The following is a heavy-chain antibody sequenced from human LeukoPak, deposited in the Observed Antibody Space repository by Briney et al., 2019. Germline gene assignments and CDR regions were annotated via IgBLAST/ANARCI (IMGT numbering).Heavy chain of an antibody. CDR1: GGSISSSY. CDR3: ASSSDYGDYYWFDP. CDR2: IYYSGST. Sequence: SETLSLTCTVSGGSISSSYWSWIRQPPGKGLEWIGYIYYSGSTNYNPSLKSRVTISVDTSKNQFSLKLSSVTAADTAVYYCASSSDYGDYYWFDPWGQGTLVTVSS. J-gene: IGHJ5*02. V-gene: IGHV4-59*08. D-gene: IGHD4-17*01.